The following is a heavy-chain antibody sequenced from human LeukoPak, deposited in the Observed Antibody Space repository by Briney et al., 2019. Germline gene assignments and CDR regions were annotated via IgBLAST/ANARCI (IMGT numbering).Heavy chain of an antibody. V-gene: IGHV3-30-3*01. D-gene: IGHD2-2*01. CDR3: ASPCSSTSCDDY. CDR2: ISYDGSNK. Sequence: GRSLRLSCTASGFTFSSYAMHWVRQAPGKGLEWVAVISYDGSNKYYADSVKGRFTISRDNSKNTLYLQMNSLRAEDTAVYYCASPCSSTSCDDYWGQGTLVTVSS. CDR1: GFTFSSYA. J-gene: IGHJ4*02.